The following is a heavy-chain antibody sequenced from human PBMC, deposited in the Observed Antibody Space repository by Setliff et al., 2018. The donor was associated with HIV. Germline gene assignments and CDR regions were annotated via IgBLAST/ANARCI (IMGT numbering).Heavy chain of an antibody. CDR2: IYTGGRT. CDR3: ARDRMPMASWVPDK. V-gene: IGHV4-4*07. J-gene: IGHJ4*02. CDR1: DDSISSNY. Sequence: NPSETLSLTCTVSDDSISSNYWSWIRQSAGKGLEWVGRIYTGGRTNYNPSLKGRVTMSVDTSKNQFSLNLRSVTAADTAVYYCARDRMPMASWVPDKWGQGTLVTVSS. D-gene: IGHD2-2*01.